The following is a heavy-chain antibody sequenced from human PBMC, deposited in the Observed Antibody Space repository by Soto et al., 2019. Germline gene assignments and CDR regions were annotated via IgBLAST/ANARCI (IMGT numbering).Heavy chain of an antibody. CDR3: APLAYYRLSHEFDP. CDR2: FDPEDGET. CDR1: GYPLSELS. D-gene: IGHD3-16*01. Sequence: XSVKVACKVSGYPLSELSMHWVRQAPGKGLEWMGGFDPEDGETIYAQKFQGRVTMTEDTSTDTAYMELSSLRSEDTAVYYCAPLAYYRLSHEFDPWGQGTLVTVSS. V-gene: IGHV1-24*01. J-gene: IGHJ5*02.